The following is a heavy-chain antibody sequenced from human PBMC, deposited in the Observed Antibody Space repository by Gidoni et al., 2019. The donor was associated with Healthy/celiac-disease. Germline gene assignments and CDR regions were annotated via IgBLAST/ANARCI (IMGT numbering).Heavy chain of an antibody. J-gene: IGHJ4*02. CDR3: ARHQLDYGDYYFDY. V-gene: IGHV4-39*01. D-gene: IGHD4-17*01. CDR1: GGSISSSSYY. Sequence: QLQLQESGPGLVKPSETLSLTCTVAGGSISSSSYYWGWIRQPPGKGLEWIGSLYYSGSTYYNPSLNSRVTISVDTSKHQFSLKLSSVTAADTAVYYCARHQLDYGDYYFDYWSQGTLVTVSS. CDR2: LYYSGST.